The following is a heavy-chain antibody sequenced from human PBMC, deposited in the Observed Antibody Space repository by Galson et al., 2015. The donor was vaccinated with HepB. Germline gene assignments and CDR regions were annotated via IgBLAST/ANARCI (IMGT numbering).Heavy chain of an antibody. D-gene: IGHD6-19*01. CDR1: GGSFSGYY. CDR2: INHSGST. J-gene: IGHJ4*02. V-gene: IGHV4-34*01. CDR3: ARASGWYGQSGGFDY. Sequence: LTCAVYGGSFSGYYWSWIRQPPGKGLEWIGEINHSGSTNYNPSLKSRVTISVDTSKNQFSLKLSSVTAADTAVYYCARASGWYGQSGGFDYWGQGTLVTVSS.